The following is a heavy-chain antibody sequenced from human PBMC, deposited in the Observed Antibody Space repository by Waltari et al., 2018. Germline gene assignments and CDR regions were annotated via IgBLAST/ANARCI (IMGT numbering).Heavy chain of an antibody. D-gene: IGHD5-12*01. CDR2: RKPNSGNT. V-gene: IGHV1-8*03. CDR1: GYTFTSYD. J-gene: IGHJ4*02. Sequence: QVQLVQSGAEVKKPGASVKVSCKASGYTFTSYDINWVRQATGQGLEWMGWRKPNSGNTGYAQKFQGRVTITRTTSISTAYMELSSLRSEDTAVYYCARGGRDGYNWRGSVYWGQGTLVTVSS. CDR3: ARGGRDGYNWRGSVY.